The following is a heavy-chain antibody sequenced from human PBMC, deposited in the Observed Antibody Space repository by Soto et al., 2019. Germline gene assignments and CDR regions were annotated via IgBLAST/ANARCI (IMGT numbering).Heavy chain of an antibody. CDR3: ARAGYDYGGNYPVFDP. CDR2: IYYSGST. D-gene: IGHD4-17*01. CDR1: GGSISSYY. Sequence: PSETLSLTCTVSGGSISSYYWSWIRQPPGKGLEWIGYIYYSGSTKHNPSLKSRVTISEDRSKNHFSLQLTSVTAADTAVYYCARAGYDYGGNYPVFDPWGQGTLVTVSS. J-gene: IGHJ5*02. V-gene: IGHV4-59*12.